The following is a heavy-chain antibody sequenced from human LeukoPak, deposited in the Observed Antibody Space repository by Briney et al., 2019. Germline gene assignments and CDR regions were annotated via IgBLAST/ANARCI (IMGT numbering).Heavy chain of an antibody. J-gene: IGHJ4*02. CDR1: GGSISSSSYY. Sequence: PSETLSLTCTVSGGSISSSSYYWGWIRQPPGKGLEWIGSIYYSGSTYYNPSLKSRVTISVDTSKNQFSLKLSSVTAADTAVYYCARHARRQKYYDFWSGGPDYWGQGTLVTVSS. CDR2: IYYSGST. D-gene: IGHD3-3*01. CDR3: ARHARRQKYYDFWSGGPDY. V-gene: IGHV4-39*01.